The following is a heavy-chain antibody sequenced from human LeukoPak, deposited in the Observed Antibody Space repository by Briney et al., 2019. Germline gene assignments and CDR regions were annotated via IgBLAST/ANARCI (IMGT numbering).Heavy chain of an antibody. D-gene: IGHD5/OR15-5a*01. J-gene: IGHJ6*03. CDR3: ARCQYYYYYMDV. CDR2: INPNSGGT. CDR1: GYTFTRYY. V-gene: IGHV1-2*02. Sequence: ASVKVSCKAFGYTFTRYYMHWVRQAPGQGLEWMGWINPNSGGTNYAQKFQGRVTMTRDTSISTAYMELSRLRSDDTAVYYCARCQYYYYYMDVWGKGTTVTVSS.